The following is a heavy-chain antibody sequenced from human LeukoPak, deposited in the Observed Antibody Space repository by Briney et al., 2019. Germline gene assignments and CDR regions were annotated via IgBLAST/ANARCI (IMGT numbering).Heavy chain of an antibody. J-gene: IGHJ1*01. CDR3: ASGLNGSSWSTDFQH. V-gene: IGHV3-21*04. Sequence: KPGGSLRLSCAASGFTFSSYSMNWVRQAPGKGLEWVSSISSSSSYIYYADSVKGRFTISRDNSKNTLYHQMNSLRAEDTAVYYCASGLNGSSWSTDFQHWGQGTLVTVSS. CDR1: GFTFSSYS. CDR2: ISSSSSYI. D-gene: IGHD6-13*01.